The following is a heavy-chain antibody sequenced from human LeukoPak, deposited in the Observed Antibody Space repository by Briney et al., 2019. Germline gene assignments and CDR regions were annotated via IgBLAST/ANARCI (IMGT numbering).Heavy chain of an antibody. CDR3: ARAKGRYFDWFPDY. V-gene: IGHV3-30-3*01. J-gene: IGHJ4*02. CDR2: ISYDGSNK. D-gene: IGHD3-9*01. Sequence: GGSLRLSCAASGFIFSDHWMHWVRQAPGKGLEWVAVISYDGSNKYYADSVKGRFTISRDNSKNTLYLQMNSLRAEDTAVYYCARAKGRYFDWFPDYWGQGTLVTVSS. CDR1: GFIFSDHW.